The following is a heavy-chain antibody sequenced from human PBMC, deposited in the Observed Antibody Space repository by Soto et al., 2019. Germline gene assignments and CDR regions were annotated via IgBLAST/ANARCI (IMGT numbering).Heavy chain of an antibody. Sequence: PGGSLRLSCAASGFTFSSYAMHWARQAPGKGLEWVAVISYDGSNKYYADSVKGRFTISRDNSKNTLYLQMNSLRAEDTAVYYCARVLYSSSWDALYYYYYGMDVWGQGTTVTVSS. J-gene: IGHJ6*02. CDR2: ISYDGSNK. CDR3: ARVLYSSSWDALYYYYYGMDV. V-gene: IGHV3-30-3*01. D-gene: IGHD6-13*01. CDR1: GFTFSSYA.